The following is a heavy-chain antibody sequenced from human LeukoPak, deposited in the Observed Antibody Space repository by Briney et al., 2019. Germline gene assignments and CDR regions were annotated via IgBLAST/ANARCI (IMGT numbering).Heavy chain of an antibody. CDR1: GGSISSSSYY. Sequence: SETLSLTCTVSGGSISSSSYYWGWIRQPPGKGLEWIGSIYYSGSTYYNPSLKSRVTISVDTSKNQFSLKLSSVTAADTAVYYCAREVGKVGSGSYSYYYMDVWGKGTTVTVSS. CDR3: AREVGKVGSGSYSYYYMDV. J-gene: IGHJ6*03. CDR2: IYYSGST. V-gene: IGHV4-39*07. D-gene: IGHD3-10*01.